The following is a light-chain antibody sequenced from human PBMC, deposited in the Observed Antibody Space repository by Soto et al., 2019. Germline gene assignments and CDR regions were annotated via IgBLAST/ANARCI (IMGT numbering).Light chain of an antibody. CDR3: QQYNEWPLT. Sequence: ERVMTQSPATLSVSPGEKVTLSCRASQTVSNNLAWYQQKPGQAPRLLTYSASTRATGIPARFSGSGSGTEFTLTISSLQSEDFAIYYCQQYNEWPLTFGGGTKVETK. J-gene: IGKJ4*01. V-gene: IGKV3D-15*01. CDR1: QTVSNN. CDR2: SAS.